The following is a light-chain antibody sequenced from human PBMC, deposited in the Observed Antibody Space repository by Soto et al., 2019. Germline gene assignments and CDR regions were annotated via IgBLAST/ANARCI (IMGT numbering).Light chain of an antibody. CDR3: QQNGSSPPT. V-gene: IGKV3-20*01. Sequence: EIVLTQSPGTLSLSPGERATLSCRASQSVSSSYLAWYQQKPGQAPRLLIYGASSRATGIPDSFSGSGCGADFLLTISRLAPEDFALYYCQQNGSSPPTFGQGTRLEIK. J-gene: IGKJ5*01. CDR2: GAS. CDR1: QSVSSSY.